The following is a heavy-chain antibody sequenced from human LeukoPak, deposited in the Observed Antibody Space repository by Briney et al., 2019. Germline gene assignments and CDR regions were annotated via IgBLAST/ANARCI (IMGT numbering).Heavy chain of an antibody. D-gene: IGHD5-18*01. CDR2: IIPIFGTA. Sequence: ASVKVSCKASGGTFSSYAISWVRQAPGQGLEWMGGIIPIFGTANYAQKFQGRVTITADESTSTAYMELSSLRSEDTAVYYCARRVPEVGYSYGYFDYWGQGTPVTVSS. CDR1: GGTFSSYA. CDR3: ARRVPEVGYSYGYFDY. J-gene: IGHJ4*02. V-gene: IGHV1-69*13.